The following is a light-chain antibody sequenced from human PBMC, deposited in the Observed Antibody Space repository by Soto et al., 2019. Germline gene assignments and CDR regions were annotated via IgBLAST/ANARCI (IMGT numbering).Light chain of an antibody. Sequence: QSVLTQPPSVSGAPGQRVTISCTGSSSNIGAGYDVHWYQQLPGTAPKLLIYGNSNRPSGVPDRFSGSKSGTSASLAITGLQAGDERDYSCQSYDSGLGGSVFGGGPKLTVL. J-gene: IGLJ2*01. CDR1: SSNIGAGYD. CDR2: GNS. CDR3: QSYDSGLGGSV. V-gene: IGLV1-40*01.